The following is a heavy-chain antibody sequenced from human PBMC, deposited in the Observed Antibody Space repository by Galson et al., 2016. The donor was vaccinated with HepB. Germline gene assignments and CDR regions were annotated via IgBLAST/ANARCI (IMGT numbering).Heavy chain of an antibody. D-gene: IGHD5-12*01. J-gene: IGHJ6*03. CDR1: GFTFSSHA. CDR2: ISGPGGST. Sequence: SMRLSCAASGFTFSSHAMSWVRQAPGKGLEWVSGISGPGGSTDYADSVKGRFTISRDNSKNTLYLQMNSLRAEDTALYYCARYKAPSYYYFVDVWGKGTTVTVSS. V-gene: IGHV3-23*01. CDR3: ARYKAPSYYYFVDV.